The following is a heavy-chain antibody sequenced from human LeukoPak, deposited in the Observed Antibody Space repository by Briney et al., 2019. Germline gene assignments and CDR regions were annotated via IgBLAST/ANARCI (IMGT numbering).Heavy chain of an antibody. D-gene: IGHD3-10*01. CDR2: ISYDGSNK. V-gene: IGHV3-30-3*01. Sequence: GGSLRLSCAASGFTFSSYAMHWVRQAPGKGLEWVAVISYDGSNKYYADSVKGRFTISRDNSKNTLYLQMNSLRAEDTAVYYCAKVSRFGELSRTRGDAFDIWGQGTMVTVSS. CDR1: GFTFSSYA. J-gene: IGHJ3*02. CDR3: AKVSRFGELSRTRGDAFDI.